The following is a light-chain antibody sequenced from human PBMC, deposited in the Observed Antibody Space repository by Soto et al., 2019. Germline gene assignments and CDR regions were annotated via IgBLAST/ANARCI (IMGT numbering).Light chain of an antibody. CDR3: CSYATPRQ. V-gene: IGLV2-23*02. J-gene: IGLJ2*01. CDR1: TSDVGSYNL. CDR2: EVS. Sequence: QSALTQPASVSGSPGQSITISCTGTTSDVGSYNLVSWYQQHPGKVPKLIIYEVSERPSGVSTRFSGSKSGNMASLTISGLQAEDEAEYYCCSYATPRQFGGGTKVTVL.